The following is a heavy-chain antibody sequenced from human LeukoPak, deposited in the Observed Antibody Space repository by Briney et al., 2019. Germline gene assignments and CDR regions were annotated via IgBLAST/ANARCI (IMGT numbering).Heavy chain of an antibody. J-gene: IGHJ5*02. V-gene: IGHV1-8*01. D-gene: IGHD3-10*01. CDR3: ARAYYVSATYWSPAWFDP. CDR2: MNPNRGNT. Sequence: ASVKDSCKASGYTFTRYDINWVRQATGQGVEWMGWMNPNRGNTDYARKLQGRVTITRNTSISTAYMELSRLRSGQTSVYNCARAYYVSATYWSPAWFDPWGQGTLVTVSS. CDR1: GYTFTRYD.